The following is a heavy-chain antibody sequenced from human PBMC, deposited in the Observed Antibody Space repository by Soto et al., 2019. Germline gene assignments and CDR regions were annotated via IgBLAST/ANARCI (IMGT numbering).Heavy chain of an antibody. CDR3: ARSTYYDILTRYYYGMDV. Sequence: ASVKVSCKASGYTFTSYYMHWVRQAPGQGLEWMGIINPSGGSTSYAQKFQGRVTMTRDTSTSTVYMELSSLRSEDTAVYYCARSTYYDILTRYYYGMDVWGQGTTVTVSS. D-gene: IGHD3-9*01. V-gene: IGHV1-46*01. CDR1: GYTFTSYY. J-gene: IGHJ6*02. CDR2: INPSGGST.